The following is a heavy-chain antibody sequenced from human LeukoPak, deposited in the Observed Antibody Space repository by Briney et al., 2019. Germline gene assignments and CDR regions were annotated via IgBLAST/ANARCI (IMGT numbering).Heavy chain of an antibody. V-gene: IGHV3-15*01. CDR1: GFTFSNAW. J-gene: IGHJ4*02. Sequence: GGSLRLSCAASGFTFSNAWMSWVRQAPGKGLEWVGRIKSKTDGGTTDYAEPVKGRFTISRDDSKNTLYLQMNRLNTEDTAVYYCTTDTADDFWSGYSQYYFDYWGQGTLVTVSS. CDR2: IKSKTDGGTT. CDR3: TTDTADDFWSGYSQYYFDY. D-gene: IGHD3-3*01.